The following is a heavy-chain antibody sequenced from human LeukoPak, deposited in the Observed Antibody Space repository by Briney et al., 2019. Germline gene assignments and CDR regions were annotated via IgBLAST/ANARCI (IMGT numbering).Heavy chain of an antibody. CDR2: IYYSGST. J-gene: IGHJ4*02. Sequence: SETLSLTCTVSGGSISSSSYYWGWIRQLPGKGLEWIGSIYYSGSTYYNPSLKSRVTISVDTSKNQFSLKLSSVTAADTAVYYCAREIVATYYFDYWGQGTLVTVSS. D-gene: IGHD5-12*01. CDR3: AREIVATYYFDY. V-gene: IGHV4-39*07. CDR1: GGSISSSSYY.